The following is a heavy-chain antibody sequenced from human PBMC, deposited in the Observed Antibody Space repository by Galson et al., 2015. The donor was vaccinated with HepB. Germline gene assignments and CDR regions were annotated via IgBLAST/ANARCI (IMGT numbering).Heavy chain of an antibody. CDR3: ARDSSSWYYYYGRDV. CDR1: GFTFSSYW. J-gene: IGHJ6*02. D-gene: IGHD6-13*01. CDR2: IKQDGSEK. Sequence: SLRLSCAASGFTFSSYWMSWVRQAPGKGLEWVANIKQDGSEKYYVDSVKGRFTISRDNAKNSLYLQMNSRRAEDTAVYYCARDSSSWYYYYGRDVWGQGTTVTASS. V-gene: IGHV3-7*03.